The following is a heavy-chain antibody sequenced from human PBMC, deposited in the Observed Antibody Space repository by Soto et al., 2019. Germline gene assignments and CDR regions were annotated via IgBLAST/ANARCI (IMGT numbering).Heavy chain of an antibody. CDR1: GGSIGGYY. J-gene: IGHJ6*02. CDR2: MDKTGGT. CDR3: ARDLWCYCGTDCYPLDV. D-gene: IGHD2-21*02. V-gene: IGHV4-59*01. Sequence: PSETLSLTCTVSGGSIGGYYWSWIRQPPGKGLEWIGYMDKTGGTVYNPSFKSRVTISVDTSKNQFSLKLNSVTAADTAVYYCARDLWCYCGTDCYPLDVWGQGTTVTVSS.